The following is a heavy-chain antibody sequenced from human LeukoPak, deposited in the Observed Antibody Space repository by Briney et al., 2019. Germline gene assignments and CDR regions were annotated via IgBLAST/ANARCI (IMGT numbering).Heavy chain of an antibody. CDR1: GGSFSGYY. D-gene: IGHD6-13*01. V-gene: IGHV4-34*01. CDR3: ARDTQQLANWFDP. CDR2: INHSGST. Sequence: SETLSLICAVYGGSFSGYYWSWIRQPPGKGLEWIGEINHSGSTNYNPSLKSRVTISVDTSKNQFSLKLSSVTAADTAVYYCARDTQQLANWFDPWGQGTLVTVSS. J-gene: IGHJ5*02.